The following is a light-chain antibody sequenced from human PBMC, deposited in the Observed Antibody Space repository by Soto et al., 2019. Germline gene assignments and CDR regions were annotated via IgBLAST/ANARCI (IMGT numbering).Light chain of an antibody. J-gene: IGKJ2*01. CDR3: QRYGGSLPFT. CDR1: QRVSSNY. CDR2: GAF. Sequence: EIVLTQSPGTLSSSPGERATLSCRASQRVSSNYLAWYQQKPGQPPRLLIYGAFTRATGIPDRFSGSGSGTDFTLTISRLEPDDFAVYFYQRYGGSLPFTFGQGTKVDIK. V-gene: IGKV3-20*01.